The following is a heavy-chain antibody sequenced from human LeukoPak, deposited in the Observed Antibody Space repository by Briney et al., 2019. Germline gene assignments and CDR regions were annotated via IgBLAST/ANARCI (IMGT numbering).Heavy chain of an antibody. CDR1: GHTFTNYG. D-gene: IGHD4-23*01. V-gene: IGHV1-46*01. CDR3: ASLAGGNSESSDAFDI. Sequence: ASVKVSCKASGHTFTNYGITWVRQAPGQGLEWMGIINPSGGSTSYAQKFQGRVTMTRDMSTSTVYMELSSLRSEDTAVYYRASLAGGNSESSDAFDIWGQGTMVTVSS. CDR2: INPSGGST. J-gene: IGHJ3*02.